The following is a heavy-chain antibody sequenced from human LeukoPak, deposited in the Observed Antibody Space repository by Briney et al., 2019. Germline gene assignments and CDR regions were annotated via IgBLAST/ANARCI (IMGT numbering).Heavy chain of an antibody. D-gene: IGHD3-22*01. CDR1: GFSFSSYW. J-gene: IGHJ1*01. Sequence: GGSLRLSCAASGFSFSSYWMSWVRQAPGKGLEWVANIKQDGSDKYYVDSVKGRFTISRDNDKNSLYLQMNSLRDEDTAVYYCAKVGYSSLYFQHWGQGTLVTVSS. CDR2: IKQDGSDK. CDR3: AKVGYSSLYFQH. V-gene: IGHV3-7*03.